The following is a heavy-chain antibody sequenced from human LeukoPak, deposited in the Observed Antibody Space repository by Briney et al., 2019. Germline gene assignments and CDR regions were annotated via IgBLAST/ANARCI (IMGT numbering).Heavy chain of an antibody. J-gene: IGHJ4*02. CDR1: GYTFTGYY. Sequence: ASVKVSCKASGYTFTGYYMHWVLQAPGQGLEWMGRINPNSGGTNYAQKFQGRVTMTRATSISTAYMELSRLRSDDTAVYYCAAYSYGYDFLDYWGQGTLVTVSS. CDR3: AAYSYGYDFLDY. D-gene: IGHD5-18*01. V-gene: IGHV1-2*06. CDR2: INPNSGGT.